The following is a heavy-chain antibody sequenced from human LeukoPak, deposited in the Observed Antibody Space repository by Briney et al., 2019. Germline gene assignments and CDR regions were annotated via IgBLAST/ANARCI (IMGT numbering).Heavy chain of an antibody. D-gene: IGHD3-10*01. Sequence: GGSLRLSCAASGFTFNAYSMNWVRQAPGKGLEWVSAISGSGGSTYYADSVKGRFTISRDNSKNTLYLQMNSLRAEDTAVYYCAKDRYYGSGSYRWGQGTLVTVSS. V-gene: IGHV3-23*01. CDR2: ISGSGGST. CDR3: AKDRYYGSGSYR. CDR1: GFTFNAYS. J-gene: IGHJ4*02.